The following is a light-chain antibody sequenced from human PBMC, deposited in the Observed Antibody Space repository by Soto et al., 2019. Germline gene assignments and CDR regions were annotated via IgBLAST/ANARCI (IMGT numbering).Light chain of an antibody. CDR3: MQALQTPLT. Sequence: DIVMTQSPLSLPVTPGEPASISCRSSQSLLHSNGYNYLDWYLQKPGQSPQLLNYLGSNRASGVPDRFSGRGSGTDFTLKISRVEAEDGGVYYCMQALQTPLTFGGGTKVEIK. CDR2: LGS. CDR1: QSLLHSNGYNY. V-gene: IGKV2-28*01. J-gene: IGKJ4*01.